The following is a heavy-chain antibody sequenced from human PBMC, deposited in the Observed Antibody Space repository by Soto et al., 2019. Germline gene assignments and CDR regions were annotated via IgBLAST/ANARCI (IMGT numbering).Heavy chain of an antibody. Sequence: GWSMRLCFAASGFTFYEDAMHWFRQPPGKGLEWVSLISWDGSNRYYADSVQGRFTISRDNPKNSLSLQMDSLRREDTAGYYCTRGIASSSIENFEGCGHGTMVTV. V-gene: IGHV3-43D*04. CDR1: GFTFYEDA. CDR3: TRGIASSSIENFEG. D-gene: IGHD3-16*01. J-gene: IGHJ3*01. CDR2: ISWDGSNR.